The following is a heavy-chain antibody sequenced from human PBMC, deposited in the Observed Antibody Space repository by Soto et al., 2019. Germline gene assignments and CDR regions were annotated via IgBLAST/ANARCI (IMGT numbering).Heavy chain of an antibody. CDR2: IYPGDSDT. Sequence: GESLKISCKGSGYSFTSYWIGWVRQMPGKGLEWMGIIYPGDSDTRYSPSFQGQVTISADKSISTAYLQWSSLKASDTAMYYCAILPYYYDSSGYDPRAYAFDIWGQGTMVTVSS. CDR1: GYSFTSYW. V-gene: IGHV5-51*01. D-gene: IGHD3-22*01. CDR3: AILPYYYDSSGYDPRAYAFDI. J-gene: IGHJ3*02.